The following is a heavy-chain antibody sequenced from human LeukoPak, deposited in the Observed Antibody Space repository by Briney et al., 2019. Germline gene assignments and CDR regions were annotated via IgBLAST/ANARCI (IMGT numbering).Heavy chain of an antibody. CDR3: ARYLDGYTKRWFDP. CDR2: IYYSGST. CDR1: GGSISSSSYY. Sequence: PSETLSLTCTVSGGSISSSSYYWGWIRQPPGKGLEWIGSIYYSGSTYYNPSLKSRVTISVDTSKNQFSLKLSSVTAADTAVYYCARYLDGYTKRWFDPWGQGTLVTVSS. V-gene: IGHV4-39*01. D-gene: IGHD5-24*01. J-gene: IGHJ5*02.